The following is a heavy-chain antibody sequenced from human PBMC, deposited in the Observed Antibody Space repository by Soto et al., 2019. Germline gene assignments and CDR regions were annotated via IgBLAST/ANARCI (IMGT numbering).Heavy chain of an antibody. J-gene: IGHJ6*03. D-gene: IGHD6-19*01. CDR2: ISGSGGNT. Sequence: GGSMRLSCAASGFTFSSYAMSWVRQAPGKGLEWVSAISGSGGNTYYADSVKGRFTISRDNSKNTLCLQMNSLRAEDTAVYYCAKDPRAVAGTVYYYYSYMDVWGKGTTVTVSS. CDR3: AKDPRAVAGTVYYYYSYMDV. CDR1: GFTFSSYA. V-gene: IGHV3-23*01.